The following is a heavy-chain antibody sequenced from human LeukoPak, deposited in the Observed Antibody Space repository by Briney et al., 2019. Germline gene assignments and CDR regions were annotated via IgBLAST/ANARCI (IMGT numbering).Heavy chain of an antibody. CDR1: GFTFSTYS. D-gene: IGHD5-12*01. J-gene: IGHJ4*02. CDR3: ASDYDSSFDY. CDR2: ITRNSYI. V-gene: IGHV3-21*01. Sequence: SGGSLRLSCAASGFTFSTYSMNWVRQAPGKGLEWVSSITRNSYIYYADSVKGRFTISRDNVKNSLYLQMNSLRAEDTAVYYCASDYDSSFDYWGQGTLVTVSS.